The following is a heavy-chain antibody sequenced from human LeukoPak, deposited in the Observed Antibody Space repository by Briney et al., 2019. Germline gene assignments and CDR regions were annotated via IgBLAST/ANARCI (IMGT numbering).Heavy chain of an antibody. CDR3: AREGNYYGSGSRDY. V-gene: IGHV4-4*07. CDR2: IYSSGST. CDR1: GGSISGYY. D-gene: IGHD3-10*01. Sequence: SETLSLTCTVSGGSISGYYWSWIRQPAGKGLEWIGRIYSSGSTNYNPSLKSRVTMSVDTSKKQFSLKLSSVTPEDTAVYYCAREGNYYGSGSRDYWGQGTLVTVSS. J-gene: IGHJ4*02.